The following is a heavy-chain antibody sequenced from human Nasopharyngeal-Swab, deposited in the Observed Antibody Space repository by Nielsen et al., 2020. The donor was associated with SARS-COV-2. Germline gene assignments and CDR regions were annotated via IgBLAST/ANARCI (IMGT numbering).Heavy chain of an antibody. CDR2: INPSGGST. D-gene: IGHD3-16*01. Sequence: ASVKVSCKASGYTFTSYYMHWVRQAPGQGLEWMGIINPSGGSTSYAQKFQGRVTMTKDTSTSTVYMELSSLRSEDTAVYHCARDWARGGSSLGYWGQGTLVTVSS. V-gene: IGHV1-46*01. CDR3: ARDWARGGSSLGY. CDR1: GYTFTSYY. J-gene: IGHJ4*02.